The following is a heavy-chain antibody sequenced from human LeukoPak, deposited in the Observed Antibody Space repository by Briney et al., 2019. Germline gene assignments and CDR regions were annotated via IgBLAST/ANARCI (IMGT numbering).Heavy chain of an antibody. D-gene: IGHD3-22*01. CDR1: GFTFSSYW. CDR2: INHSGST. V-gene: IGHV4-34*01. CDR3: ARDPLSRYYDSSGYYRAAGSVIAFDI. J-gene: IGHJ3*02. Sequence: GSLRLSCAASGFTFSSYWMSWVRQAPGKGLEWIGEINHSGSTNYNPSLKSRVTISVDTSKNQFSLKLSSVTAADTAVYYCARDPLSRYYDSSGYYRAAGSVIAFDIWGQGTMVTVSS.